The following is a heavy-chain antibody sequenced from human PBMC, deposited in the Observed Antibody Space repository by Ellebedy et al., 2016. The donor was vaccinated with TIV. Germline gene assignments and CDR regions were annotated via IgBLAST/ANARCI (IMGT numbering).Heavy chain of an antibody. J-gene: IGHJ6*02. CDR1: GFTFSSYW. V-gene: IGHV3-74*01. CDR3: ARVAGGYCSSTNCYGVPPYNYYGMDV. CDR2: MKGDGSSA. D-gene: IGHD2-2*01. Sequence: GGSLRLSCAASGFTFSSYWMYWVRQAPGKGLVWVSRMKGDGSSASYADSVKGRFTISRDNAKNSLYLQMNSLRGEDTAVYYCARVAGGYCSSTNCYGVPPYNYYGMDVWGQGTTVAVSS.